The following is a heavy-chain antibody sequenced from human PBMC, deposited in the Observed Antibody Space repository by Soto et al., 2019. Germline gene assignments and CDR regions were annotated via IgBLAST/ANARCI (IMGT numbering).Heavy chain of an antibody. CDR2: IIPIFGTA. CDR1: RVAFSKFI. J-gene: IGHJ6*02. D-gene: IGHD6-19*01. CDR3: AKVRYSSPMGYYYGMDV. V-gene: IGHV1-69*13. Sequence: ASVNVSCKASRVAFSKFIVTWVRQAPGLGLEWVGGIIPIFGTANYAQKFQGRVTITADESTSTSYMEVNNLRSEDTAVYYCAKVRYSSPMGYYYGMDVWGQGTTVNVSS.